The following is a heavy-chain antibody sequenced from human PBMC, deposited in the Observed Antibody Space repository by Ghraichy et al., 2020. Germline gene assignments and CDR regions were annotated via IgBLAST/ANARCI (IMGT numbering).Heavy chain of an antibody. CDR3: ARDRGWRGSNTHYFDN. J-gene: IGHJ4*02. V-gene: IGHV3-7*03. CDR1: GFTLSSFW. Sequence: GGSLRLSCAAPGFTLSSFWMSWVRQAPGKGLEGVANIKQDGSQKYYVDSVKGRFTISRDNAKNSLYLQMNNLKVEDTAVYYCARDRGWRGSNTHYFDNWGQGTLVTVSS. D-gene: IGHD3-3*01. CDR2: IKQDGSQK.